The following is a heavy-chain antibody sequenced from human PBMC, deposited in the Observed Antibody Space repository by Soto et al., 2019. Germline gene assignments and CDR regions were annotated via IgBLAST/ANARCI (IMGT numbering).Heavy chain of an antibody. CDR3: VKEGSGWYSRGCFDF. CDR2: ISDSGGST. Sequence: PGGSLRLSCAASGLTFSNFAMNWVRQAPGKGLEWVSNISDSGGSTYYADSVKGRFTISRDNSKNTLYLQMNSLRGRDTAIYYCVKEGSGWYSRGCFDFWGRGTMVTVS. V-gene: IGHV3-23*01. CDR1: GLTFSNFA. J-gene: IGHJ3*01. D-gene: IGHD6-19*01.